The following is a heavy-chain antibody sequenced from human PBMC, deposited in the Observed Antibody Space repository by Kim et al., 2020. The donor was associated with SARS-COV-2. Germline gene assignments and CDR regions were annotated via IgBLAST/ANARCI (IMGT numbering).Heavy chain of an antibody. V-gene: IGHV3-53*01. Sequence: GGSLRLSCAASGFIVSSNYMSWVRQAPGKGLEWVSVIYSGGSTYYADSVKGRFTISRDNSKNTLYLQMNSLRAEDTAVYYCARGKTGSSWYGHQDYWGQGTLVTVSS. J-gene: IGHJ4*02. D-gene: IGHD6-13*01. CDR1: GFIVSSNY. CDR3: ARGKTGSSWYGHQDY. CDR2: IYSGGST.